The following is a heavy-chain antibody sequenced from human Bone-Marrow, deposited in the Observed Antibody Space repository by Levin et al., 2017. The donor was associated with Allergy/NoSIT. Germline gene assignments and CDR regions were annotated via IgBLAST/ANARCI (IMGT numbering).Heavy chain of an antibody. Sequence: SETLSLTCTVSGGSISSSSYYWGWIRQPPGKGLEWIGSIYYSGSTYYNPSLKSRVTISVDTSKNQFSLKLSSVTAADTAVYYCASWGLDDFWSGYYIGSGAYGMDVWGQGTTVTVSS. D-gene: IGHD3-3*01. CDR1: GGSISSSSYY. CDR2: IYYSGST. J-gene: IGHJ6*02. CDR3: ASWGLDDFWSGYYIGSGAYGMDV. V-gene: IGHV4-39*01.